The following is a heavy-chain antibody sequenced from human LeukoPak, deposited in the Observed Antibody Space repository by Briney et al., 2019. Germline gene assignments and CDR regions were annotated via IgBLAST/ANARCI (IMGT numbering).Heavy chain of an antibody. Sequence: GGSLRLSCAASGFRFGDYGMTWVRHAPGKGLECIAYINGKGHRALYAYSMRGRITVSRDNCRDTLFLHMDSLRPEDTAVYYCARDIPFLGYCHSGTCHAGPGFDYWGQGTLVSVSS. CDR3: ARDIPFLGYCHSGTCHAGPGFDY. J-gene: IGHJ4*02. CDR1: GFRFGDYG. V-gene: IGHV3-23*01. CDR2: INGKGHRA. D-gene: IGHD2/OR15-2a*01.